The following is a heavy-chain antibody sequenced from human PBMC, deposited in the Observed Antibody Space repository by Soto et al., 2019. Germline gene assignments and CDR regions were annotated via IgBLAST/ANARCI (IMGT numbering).Heavy chain of an antibody. CDR2: ISSSSSYI. Sequence: EVQLVESGGGLVKPGGSLRLSCAASGFTFSSYSMNWVRQAPEKGLEWVSSISSSSSYIYYADSVKGRFTISIDNAKNSLYLQMTILRAEDTAVYYCARYTIGAFDYCGQGTLVTVSS. J-gene: IGHJ4*02. CDR1: GFTFSSYS. D-gene: IGHD3-10*01. CDR3: ARYTIGAFDY. V-gene: IGHV3-21*01.